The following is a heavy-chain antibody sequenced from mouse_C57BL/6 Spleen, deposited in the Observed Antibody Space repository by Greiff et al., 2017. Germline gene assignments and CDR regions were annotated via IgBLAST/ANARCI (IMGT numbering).Heavy chain of an antibody. D-gene: IGHD4-1*01. CDR2: ISYDGSN. CDR3: ARERNWDVYFDY. V-gene: IGHV3-6*01. CDR1: GYSITSGYY. Sequence: ESGPGLVKPSQSLSLTCSVTGYSITSGYYWKGIRQFPGNKLEWMGYISYDGSNNYNQSLKNRISITRDTSKNQFFLKLNSVTTEDTATYYCARERNWDVYFDYWGQGTTLTVSS. J-gene: IGHJ2*01.